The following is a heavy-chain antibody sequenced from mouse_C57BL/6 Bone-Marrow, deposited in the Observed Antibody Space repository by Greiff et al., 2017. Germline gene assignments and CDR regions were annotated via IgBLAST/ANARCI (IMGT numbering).Heavy chain of an antibody. CDR2: IYPGSGST. V-gene: IGHV1-55*01. CDR1: GYTFTSYR. Sequence: QVQLQQSGAELVKPGASVKMSCKASGYTFTSYRITWVKQRPGQGLEWIGDIYPGSGSTNYNEKFKSKATLTVDTSSSTTYMQLSSLTSEDSAVYYCARDYYGSSYLYYFDYWGQGTTLTVSS. CDR3: ARDYYGSSYLYYFDY. J-gene: IGHJ2*01. D-gene: IGHD1-1*01.